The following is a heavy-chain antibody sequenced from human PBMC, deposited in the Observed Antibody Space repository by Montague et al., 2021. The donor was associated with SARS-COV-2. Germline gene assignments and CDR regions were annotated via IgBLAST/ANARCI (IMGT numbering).Heavy chain of an antibody. J-gene: IGHJ3*02. CDR1: GGSISSCY. Sequence: SETLSLTCTVSGGSISSCYWSWIRQPPGKGLEWIGYIYYSGSTNYNPSLKSRVTISVDTSKNQFSLKLSSVTAADTAVYYCAGTYYDILTGYYNRGAFDIWGQGTMVTVSS. D-gene: IGHD3-9*01. CDR3: AGTYYDILTGYYNRGAFDI. CDR2: IYYSGST. V-gene: IGHV4-59*08.